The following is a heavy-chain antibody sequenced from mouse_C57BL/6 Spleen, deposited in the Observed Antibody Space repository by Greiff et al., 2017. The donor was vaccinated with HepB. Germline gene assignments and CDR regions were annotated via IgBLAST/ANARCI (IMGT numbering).Heavy chain of an antibody. CDR1: GFNIKDYY. CDR2: IDTEDGDT. Sequence: EVQLQQSGAELVRPGASVKLSCTASGFNIKDYYMHWVKQRPEQGLEWIGRIDTEDGDTEYAPKFQGKATMTADTSSNTAYLQLSSLTSEDTDFYYCTRAYDYWDFEVWGTGTTVTVSS. J-gene: IGHJ1*03. V-gene: IGHV14-1*01. CDR3: TRAYDYWDFEV. D-gene: IGHD2-3*01.